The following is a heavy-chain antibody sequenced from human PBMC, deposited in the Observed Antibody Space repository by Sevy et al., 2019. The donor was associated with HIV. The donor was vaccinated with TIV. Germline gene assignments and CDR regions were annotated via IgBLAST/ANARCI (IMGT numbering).Heavy chain of an antibody. CDR1: GFTFSSYW. V-gene: IGHV3-7*03. J-gene: IGHJ6*02. CDR2: IKQDGSEK. Sequence: PGGSLRLSCAASGFTFSSYWMSWVRQAPGKGLEWVANIKQDGSEKYYVDSVKGRFTISRDNAKNSLYLQMNSLRAEDTAVYYCARDYDYGDPYYYYGMDVWGQGTTVTVSS. D-gene: IGHD4-17*01. CDR3: ARDYDYGDPYYYYGMDV.